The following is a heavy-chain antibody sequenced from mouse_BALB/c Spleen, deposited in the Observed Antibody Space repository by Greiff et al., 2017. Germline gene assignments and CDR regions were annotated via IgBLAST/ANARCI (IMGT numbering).Heavy chain of an antibody. CDR3: ARRYGNYGEYYFDY. CDR1: GFTFSSYA. Sequence: EVQGVESGGGLVKPGGSLKLSCAASGFTFSSYAMSWVRQSPEKRLEWVAEISSGGSYTYYPDTVTVRFTISRDNAKNTLYLEMSSLRSEDTAMYYCARRYGNYGEYYFDYWGQGTTLTVSS. D-gene: IGHD2-10*02. V-gene: IGHV5-9-4*01. J-gene: IGHJ2*01. CDR2: ISSGGSYT.